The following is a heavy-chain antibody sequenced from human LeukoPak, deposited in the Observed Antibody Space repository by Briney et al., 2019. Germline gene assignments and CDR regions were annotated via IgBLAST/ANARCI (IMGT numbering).Heavy chain of an antibody. CDR2: INHSGST. J-gene: IGHJ6*02. D-gene: IGHD2-8*02. CDR1: GGSFSGYY. V-gene: IGHV4-34*01. CDR3: ARGPGCGGVCHRTSYYYYGMDV. Sequence: KPSETLSLTCAVYGGSFSGYYWSWIRQPPGKGLEWIGEINHSGSTNYNPSLKSRVTISVDTSKNQFSLKLSSVTAADTAVYYCARGPGCGGVCHRTSYYYYGMDVWGQGTTVTVSS.